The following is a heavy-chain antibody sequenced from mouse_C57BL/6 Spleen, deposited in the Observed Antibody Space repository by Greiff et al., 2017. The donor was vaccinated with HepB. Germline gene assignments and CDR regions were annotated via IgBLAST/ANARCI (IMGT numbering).Heavy chain of an antibody. J-gene: IGHJ3*01. V-gene: IGHV14-4*01. CDR2: IDPENGDT. CDR3: TPDGFSSFAY. Sequence: EVQLQQSGAELVRPGASVKLSCTASGFNIKDDYMHWVKQRPEQGLEWIGWIDPENGDTEYASKFQGKATITADTSSNTAYLQLSSLTSEDTAVYYCTPDGFSSFAYWGQGTLVTVSA. CDR1: GFNIKDDY. D-gene: IGHD2-3*01.